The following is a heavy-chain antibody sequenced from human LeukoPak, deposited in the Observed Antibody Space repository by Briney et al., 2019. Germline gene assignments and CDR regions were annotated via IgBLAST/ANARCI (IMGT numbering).Heavy chain of an antibody. Sequence: PGGSLRLSCAASGFTFSRCSMNWDRQAPGKGLEWVPSISSTSSYIYYADSVKGRLTISRDNAKKSLYLQIISLRAEDTAVYYCASRRGSNRPFDYWGQGTLVTVSS. J-gene: IGHJ4*02. V-gene: IGHV3-21*01. CDR2: ISSTSSYI. D-gene: IGHD1-26*01. CDR1: GFTFSRCS. CDR3: ASRRGSNRPFDY.